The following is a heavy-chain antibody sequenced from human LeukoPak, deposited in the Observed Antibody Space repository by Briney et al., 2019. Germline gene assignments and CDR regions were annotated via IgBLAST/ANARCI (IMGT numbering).Heavy chain of an antibody. CDR2: IIPIFGTA. D-gene: IGHD1-1*01. CDR1: GGTFITYT. Sequence: SVKVSCKASGGTFITYTINWGRHAPGQGLELMGRIIPIFGTANYAQKFQGRLTVTSDDSTSTAFTELSSLRAEDTAVYYCATYMLRDNWNVHTFDSWGQGTLVTVSS. CDR3: ATYMLRDNWNVHTFDS. J-gene: IGHJ4*02. V-gene: IGHV1-69*13.